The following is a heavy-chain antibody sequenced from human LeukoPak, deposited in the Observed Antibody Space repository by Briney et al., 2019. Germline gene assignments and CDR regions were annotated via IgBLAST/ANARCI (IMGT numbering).Heavy chain of an antibody. CDR1: GFTLSSYA. CDR2: ISGSGGST. CDR3: AKDQDSSGWYTPRTYYFDY. V-gene: IGHV3-23*01. Sequence: GGSLRLSCAASGFTLSSYAMSWVRQAPGKGLEWVSAISGSGGSTYYADSVKGRFTISRDNSKNTLYLQMNSLRAEDTAVYYCAKDQDSSGWYTPRTYYFDYWGQGTLVTVSS. J-gene: IGHJ4*02. D-gene: IGHD6-19*01.